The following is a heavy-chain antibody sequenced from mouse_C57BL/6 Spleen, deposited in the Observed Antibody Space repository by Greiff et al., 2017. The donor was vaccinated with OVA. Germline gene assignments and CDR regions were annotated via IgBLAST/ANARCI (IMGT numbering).Heavy chain of an antibody. V-gene: IGHV5-4*01. CDR1: GFTFSSYA. Sequence: EVKLMESGGGLVKPGGSLKLSCAASGFTFSSYAMSWVRQTPEKRLEWVATIRDGGSYPYYPDNVQGRFTISRDNAKNNLYLPLSHLMSEDTAMYYCARDHYYGSSYWYFDVWGTGTTVTVSS. CDR2: IRDGGSYP. J-gene: IGHJ1*03. CDR3: ARDHYYGSSYWYFDV. D-gene: IGHD1-1*01.